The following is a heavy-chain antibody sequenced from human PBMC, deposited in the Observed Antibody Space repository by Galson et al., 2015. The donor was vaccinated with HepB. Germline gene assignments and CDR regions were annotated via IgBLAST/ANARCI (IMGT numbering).Heavy chain of an antibody. CDR3: ATADLWSGYFDY. Sequence: SVKVSCKVSGYTLTEISMYWLRRVPGKGLEFMGGSDPESGERMYGQTFQGRVTLTEDTTTDTAYMELRNLRSEDTALYYCATADLWSGYFDYWGQGTLVTVSS. V-gene: IGHV1-24*01. CDR2: SDPESGER. CDR1: GYTLTEIS. D-gene: IGHD3-3*01. J-gene: IGHJ4*02.